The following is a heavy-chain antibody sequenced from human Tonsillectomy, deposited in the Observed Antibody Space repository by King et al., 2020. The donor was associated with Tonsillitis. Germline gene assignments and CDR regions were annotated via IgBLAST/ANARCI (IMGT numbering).Heavy chain of an antibody. CDR3: ARLYSTSTADAFDM. CDR1: GFSLDNAAMV. V-gene: IGHV2-26*01. J-gene: IGHJ3*02. D-gene: IGHD6-13*01. Sequence: TLKESGPVLVKPTETLTLTCTVSGFSLDNAAMVVSWIRQPPGKALDWLAHIFSTDEKSFSTSLNSRLTISKDTSNSQVVLTFANVDPVDTATYYCARLYSTSTADAFDMWGQGTMVT. CDR2: IFSTDEK.